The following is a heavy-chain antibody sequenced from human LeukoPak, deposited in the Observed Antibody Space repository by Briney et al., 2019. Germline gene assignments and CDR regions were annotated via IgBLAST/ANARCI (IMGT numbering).Heavy chain of an antibody. CDR2: ISYDGSNK. V-gene: IGHV3-30*18. Sequence: RSGGSLRLSCAASGFTFSSYGMHWVRQAPGKGLEWVAVISYDGSNKYYADSVKGRFTISRDNSKNTLYLQMNSLRAEDTAVYYCAKDNFDYWGQGTLVTVSS. J-gene: IGHJ4*02. CDR3: AKDNFDY. CDR1: GFTFSSYG.